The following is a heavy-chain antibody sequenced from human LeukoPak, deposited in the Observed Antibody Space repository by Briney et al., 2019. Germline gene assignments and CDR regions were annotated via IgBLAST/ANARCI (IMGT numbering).Heavy chain of an antibody. J-gene: IGHJ4*02. D-gene: IGHD5-24*01. Sequence: GRSLRLSCAASGFTFDSSAMSWVRQAPGKGLEWVSGIFSSSATTNYADSVKGRFTISRDNSKNTLLLQMNSLRAEDTAVYYCAKVGAGYNYSPFDYWGQGTLVTVSS. CDR2: IFSSSATT. CDR1: GFTFDSSA. V-gene: IGHV3-23*01. CDR3: AKVGAGYNYSPFDY.